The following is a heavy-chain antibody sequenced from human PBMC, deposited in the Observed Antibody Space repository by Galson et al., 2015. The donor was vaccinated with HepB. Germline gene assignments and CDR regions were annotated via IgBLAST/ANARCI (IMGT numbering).Heavy chain of an antibody. D-gene: IGHD3-10*01. J-gene: IGHJ2*01. CDR3: ARDCYGRFWSFDL. V-gene: IGHV1-18*01. CDR2: ISAYSSNT. CDR1: GYTFIHYC. Sequence: SVKVSCKASGYTFIHYCVSWVRQSPGQGLEWLSWISAYSSNTSYAHTVRGRFAMTTDKSTNTFYMQLRSLRAEDTAVYYCARDCYGRFWSFDLWGRGTRVTVSS.